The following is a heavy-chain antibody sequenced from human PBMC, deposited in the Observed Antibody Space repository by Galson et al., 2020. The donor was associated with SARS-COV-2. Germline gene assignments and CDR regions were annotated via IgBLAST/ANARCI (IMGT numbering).Heavy chain of an antibody. Sequence: NSGGSLRLSCAASGFTFSDYYMSWIRQAPGKGLEWVSYISTSVSTIYYADSVKGRFTISRDNAKNSLYLQMNSLRADDTAVYYCAREPRAWYFDLWGRGSLVTVSS. CDR3: AREPRAWYFDL. J-gene: IGHJ2*01. CDR2: ISTSVSTI. V-gene: IGHV3-11*04. CDR1: GFTFSDYY.